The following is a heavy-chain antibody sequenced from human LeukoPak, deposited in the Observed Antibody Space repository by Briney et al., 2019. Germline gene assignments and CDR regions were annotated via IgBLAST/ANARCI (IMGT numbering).Heavy chain of an antibody. Sequence: QPGRSLRLSCAASGSSFDEYALHWVRQAPGRGLEWVSGITWNSGDIGYADSVKGRFTISRDNAKNSLYLHMNSLRAEDMAFYYCAKGGVPRKWLLKGNHFDYWGQGTLVTVSS. V-gene: IGHV3-9*03. CDR2: ITWNSGDI. J-gene: IGHJ4*02. D-gene: IGHD3-22*01. CDR1: GSSFDEYA. CDR3: AKGGVPRKWLLKGNHFDY.